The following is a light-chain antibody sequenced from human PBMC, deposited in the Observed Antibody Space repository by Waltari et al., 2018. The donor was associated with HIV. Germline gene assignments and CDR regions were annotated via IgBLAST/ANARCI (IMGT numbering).Light chain of an antibody. CDR2: DVS. CDR1: SSDSGGFKS. J-gene: IGLJ2*01. CDR3: GSSMTNVNMDV. V-gene: IGLV2-14*03. Sequence: QSALTQPASVSGSPGQSITISCTGTSSDSGGFKSVSWYKQSPGKAPKLIIYDVSYRPSGVSNRFSGSKSGNTASLTISGLQAEDEADYYCGSSMTNVNMDVFGGGTKLTVL.